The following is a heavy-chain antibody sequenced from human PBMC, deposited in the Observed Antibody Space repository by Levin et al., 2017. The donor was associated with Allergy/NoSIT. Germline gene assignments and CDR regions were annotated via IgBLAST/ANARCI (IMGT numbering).Heavy chain of an antibody. CDR3: ARNGHYGNWFDP. CDR2: IYHSGRT. V-gene: IGHV4-4*02. Sequence: SETLSLTCAVSGGSISSSNWWSWVRQPPVKGLEWIGEIYHSGRTNYNPSLKSRVTISVDKSKNQFSLKLSSVTAADTAVYYCARNGHYGNWFDPWGQGTLVTVSS. CDR1: GGSISSSNW. D-gene: IGHD3-16*01. J-gene: IGHJ5*02.